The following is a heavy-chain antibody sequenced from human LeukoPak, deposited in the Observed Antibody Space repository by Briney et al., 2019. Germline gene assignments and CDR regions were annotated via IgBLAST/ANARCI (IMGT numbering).Heavy chain of an antibody. CDR2: IYYSGST. CDR3: ARTRYGSGSYYNLDY. J-gene: IGHJ4*02. D-gene: IGHD3-10*01. V-gene: IGHV4-59*12. CDR1: GGSISSYY. Sequence: TSETLSLTCTVSGGSISSYYWSWIRQPPGKGLEWIGYIYYSGSTNYNPSLKSRVTISVDTSKNQFSLKLSSVTAADTAVYYCARTRYGSGSYYNLDYWGQGTLVTVSS.